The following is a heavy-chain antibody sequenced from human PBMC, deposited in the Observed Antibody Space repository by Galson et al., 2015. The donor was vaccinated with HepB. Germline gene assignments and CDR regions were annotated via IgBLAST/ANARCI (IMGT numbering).Heavy chain of an antibody. Sequence: SLRLSCAASTFTFSSDSMTWVRQAPGKGLEWVSTISPTSSNTFYADSVKGRFTVSRDNSRNTLYLQMNSLRVEDTAVYYCAKEFYYAMDVWGQGPTVTVSS. CDR3: AKEFYYAMDV. J-gene: IGHJ6*02. CDR2: ISPTSSNT. CDR1: TFTFSSDS. V-gene: IGHV3-23*01.